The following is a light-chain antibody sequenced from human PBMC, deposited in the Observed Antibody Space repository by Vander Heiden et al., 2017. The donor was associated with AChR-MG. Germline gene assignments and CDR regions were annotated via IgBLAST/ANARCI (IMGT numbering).Light chain of an antibody. CDR1: SSDVGGYDF. J-gene: IGLJ1*01. CDR3: SSYTGSNTHV. Sequence: QSALTQPASVSGSPGPSITISCTGTSSDVGGYDFVSWYQQHPGRAPKLMIYDVNNRPSGVSNRFSGSKSGNTASLTISGLQPEDESDYYCSSYTGSNTHVFGTGTKVTVL. V-gene: IGLV2-14*03. CDR2: DVN.